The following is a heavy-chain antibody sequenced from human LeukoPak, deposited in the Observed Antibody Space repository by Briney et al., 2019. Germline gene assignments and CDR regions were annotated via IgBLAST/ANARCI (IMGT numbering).Heavy chain of an antibody. CDR3: ATRKLGNDY. D-gene: IGHD7-27*01. J-gene: IGHJ4*02. CDR1: GGSFSGYY. Sequence: SETLSLTCAVYGGSFSGYYWGWICQPPGKGLEWIGSIYYSGSTYYNPSLKSRVTISADTSKNQFSLKLYSVTAADTAVYYCATRKLGNDYWGQGTLVTVSS. V-gene: IGHV4-34*01. CDR2: IYYSGST.